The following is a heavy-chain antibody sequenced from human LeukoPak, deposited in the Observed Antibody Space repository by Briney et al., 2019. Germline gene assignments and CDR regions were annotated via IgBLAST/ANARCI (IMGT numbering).Heavy chain of an antibody. Sequence: ASVKVSCKASGYTFTSYAMHWVRQAPGQRLEWMGWINAGNGNTKYSQEFQGGVTITRDTSASTAYMELSSLRSEDMAVYYCARNKLYDSSGYYDAFDIWGQGTMVTVSS. J-gene: IGHJ3*02. D-gene: IGHD3-22*01. V-gene: IGHV1-3*03. CDR1: GYTFTSYA. CDR2: INAGNGNT. CDR3: ARNKLYDSSGYYDAFDI.